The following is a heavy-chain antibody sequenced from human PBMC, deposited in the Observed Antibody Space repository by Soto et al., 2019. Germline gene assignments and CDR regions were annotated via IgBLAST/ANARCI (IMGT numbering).Heavy chain of an antibody. CDR1: GYTFTSYD. CDR3: ATFPPFFFHILTGYYPPPPPLDV. D-gene: IGHD3-9*01. J-gene: IGHJ6*04. CDR2: MNPNSGNT. Sequence: GASVKVSCKASGYTFTSYDINWVRQATGQGLEWMGWMNPNSGNTGYAQKFQGRVTMTRNTSISTAYMELSSLRTEDTAVYYFATFPPFFFHILTGYYPPPPPLDVWGKGTTVTVSS. V-gene: IGHV1-8*01.